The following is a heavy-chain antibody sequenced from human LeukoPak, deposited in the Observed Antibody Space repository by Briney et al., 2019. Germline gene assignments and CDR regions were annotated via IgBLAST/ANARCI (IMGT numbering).Heavy chain of an antibody. V-gene: IGHV3-23*01. J-gene: IGHJ1*01. CDR2: ISGSGRSI. CDR3: AKTTAVGTPPLYFQN. Sequence: PGGSLRLSCAASGFTFSSYAMSWVRQAPGKGLEWVSSISGSGRSIYYADSVKGRFTISRDSSKNTLYLQMNSLRAEDPAVYYCAKTTAVGTPPLYFQNWGQGTLVTVSS. CDR1: GFTFSSYA. D-gene: IGHD4-23*01.